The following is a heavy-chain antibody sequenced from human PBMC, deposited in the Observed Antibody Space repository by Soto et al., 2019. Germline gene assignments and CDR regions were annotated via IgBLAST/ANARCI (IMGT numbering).Heavy chain of an antibody. J-gene: IGHJ6*02. CDR2: IYYSGST. Sequence: SETLSLTCTVSGGSISSSSYYWGWIRQPPGKGLEWIGSIYYSGSTYYNPSLKSRVTISVDTSKNQFSLKLSSVTAADTAVYYCARHYYDSSGYFTSSYYYYYGMDVWGQGTTVTVSS. V-gene: IGHV4-39*01. CDR3: ARHYYDSSGYFTSSYYYYYGMDV. D-gene: IGHD3-22*01. CDR1: GGSISSSSYY.